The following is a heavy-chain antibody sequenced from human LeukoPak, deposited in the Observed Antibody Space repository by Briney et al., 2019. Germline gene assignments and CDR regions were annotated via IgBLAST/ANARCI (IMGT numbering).Heavy chain of an antibody. J-gene: IGHJ4*02. D-gene: IGHD3-10*01. CDR1: GGSISSYY. CDR3: ARGSITMVRGVISHYFDY. V-gene: IGHV4-59*01. Sequence: SETLSLTCTVSGGSISSYYWSWIRQPPGKGLEWIGYIYYSGSTNYNPSLKSRVTISVDTSKNQFSLKLSSVTAADTAVYYCARGSITMVRGVISHYFDYWGQGTLVTVSS. CDR2: IYYSGST.